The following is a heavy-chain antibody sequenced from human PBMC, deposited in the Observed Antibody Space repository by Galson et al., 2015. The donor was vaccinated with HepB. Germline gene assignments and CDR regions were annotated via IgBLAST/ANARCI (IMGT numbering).Heavy chain of an antibody. J-gene: IGHJ4*02. Sequence: SLRLSCAASGFILSSYGMHWVRQAPGKGLEWVAVIWYDGSKKYYADSVKGRFTISRDNSKSTLYLQMDSLRVEDTAMFYCARGRGADYGGNTGHFDYWGQGTLVTVS. CDR1: GFILSSYG. CDR3: ARGRGADYGGNTGHFDY. V-gene: IGHV3-33*01. CDR2: IWYDGSKK. D-gene: IGHD4-23*01.